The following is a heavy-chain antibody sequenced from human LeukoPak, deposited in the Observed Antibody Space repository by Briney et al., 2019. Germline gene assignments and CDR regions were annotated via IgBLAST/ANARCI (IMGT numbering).Heavy chain of an antibody. Sequence: PSETLSLTCTVSGGSISSYYWSWIRQPAGKGLEWIGRIYTSGSTNYNPSLKSRVTMSVDTSKNQFSLKLSSVTAADTGLYYCARAQLRMYYYDRSGCQTDAFYIWGQGTMVTVSS. CDR1: GGSISSYY. CDR2: IYTSGST. J-gene: IGHJ3*02. V-gene: IGHV4-4*07. D-gene: IGHD3-22*01. CDR3: ARAQLRMYYYDRSGCQTDAFYI.